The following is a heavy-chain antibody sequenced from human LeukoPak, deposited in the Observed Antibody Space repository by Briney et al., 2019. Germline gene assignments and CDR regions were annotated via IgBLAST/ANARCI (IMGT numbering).Heavy chain of an antibody. J-gene: IGHJ4*02. Sequence: PSETLSLTCTVSGGSISSYYWSWIRQPPGKGLEWIGYIYYSGSTNYNPSLKSRVTISVDTSKNQFSLKLSSVTAADTAVYYCAGSKWELPNPIDYWGQGTLVTVSS. V-gene: IGHV4-59*08. D-gene: IGHD1-26*01. CDR1: GGSISSYY. CDR2: IYYSGST. CDR3: AGSKWELPNPIDY.